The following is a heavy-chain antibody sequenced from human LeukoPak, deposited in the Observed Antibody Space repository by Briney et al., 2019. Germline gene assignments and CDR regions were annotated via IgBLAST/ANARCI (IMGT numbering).Heavy chain of an antibody. D-gene: IGHD4-17*01. Sequence: SSVKVSCKASGGTFSSYVISWVRQARGQGLEWMVRIIPIFGIANYAHRFQGRVTITADKSTSTAYMELSRLRSEDTAVYYCAREDGDRSTSDYFDYWGQGTLVTVSS. J-gene: IGHJ4*02. CDR1: GGTFSSYV. V-gene: IGHV1-69*04. CDR3: AREDGDRSTSDYFDY. CDR2: IIPIFGIA.